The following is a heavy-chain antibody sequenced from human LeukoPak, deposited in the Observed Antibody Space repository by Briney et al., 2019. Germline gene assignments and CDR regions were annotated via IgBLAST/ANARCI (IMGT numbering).Heavy chain of an antibody. J-gene: IGHJ4*02. V-gene: IGHV3-74*01. CDR1: GFTFSNYC. CDR3: VRDFRSADY. CDR2: ICPGGTIT. Sequence: PGGSLRVSCTASGFTFSNYCVHWVRQTPGKGLIWVSRICPGGTITNYADSVKGRFTISRDDAKNMMFLQMNSLRADDTAVYYCVRDFRSADYWGQGILVTVSS.